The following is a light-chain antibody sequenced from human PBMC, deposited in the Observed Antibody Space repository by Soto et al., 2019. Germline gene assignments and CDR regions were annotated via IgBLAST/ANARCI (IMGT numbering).Light chain of an antibody. Sequence: QAVVTQEPSFSVSPGGTVTLTCGLTSGSVSTSNYPSWHQQTPGQAPRTLIYSTTTRSSGVPDRFSGSILGNRAALTITGAQADDESDYYCVLYMGSGISGFGGGTKLTGL. CDR3: VLYMGSGISG. J-gene: IGLJ2*01. CDR1: SGSVSTSNY. CDR2: STT. V-gene: IGLV8-61*01.